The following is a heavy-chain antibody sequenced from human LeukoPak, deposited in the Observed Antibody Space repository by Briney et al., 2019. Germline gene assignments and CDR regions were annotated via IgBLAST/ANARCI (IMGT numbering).Heavy chain of an antibody. V-gene: IGHV3-23*01. CDR2: ISGSGGST. D-gene: IGHD3-22*01. Sequence: PGGSLRLSCAVSGITLSNYGMSWVRQAPGKGLEWVAGISGSGGSTNFADSVKGRFTISRDNPRNTLYLPMNSLRAEDTAVYFCAKRAVVIRVILVGFHKEAYYFDSWGQGALVTVSS. J-gene: IGHJ4*02. CDR3: AKRAVVIRVILVGFHKEAYYFDS. CDR1: GITLSNYG.